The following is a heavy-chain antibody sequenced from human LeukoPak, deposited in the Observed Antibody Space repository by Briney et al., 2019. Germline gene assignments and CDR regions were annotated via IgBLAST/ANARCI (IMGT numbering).Heavy chain of an antibody. Sequence: ASVKVSCKASGGTFISYAISWVRQAPGQGLEWMGGIIPIFGTANYAQKFQGRVTITADESTSTAYMELSSLRSEDTAVYYCAGKTTYCSGGSCYEPYYYYGMDVWGQGTTVTVSS. CDR2: IIPIFGTA. V-gene: IGHV1-69*13. D-gene: IGHD2-15*01. J-gene: IGHJ6*02. CDR3: AGKTTYCSGGSCYEPYYYYGMDV. CDR1: GGTFISYA.